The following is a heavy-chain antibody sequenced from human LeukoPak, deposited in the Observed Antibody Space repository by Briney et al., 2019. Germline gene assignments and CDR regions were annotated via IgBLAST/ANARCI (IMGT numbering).Heavy chain of an antibody. V-gene: IGHV3-21*01. Sequence: PRGSLRLSCAASGFTFSSYSMNWVRQAPGKGLEWVSSISSSSSYIYYADSVKGRFTISRDNAKNSLYLQMNSLRAEDTAVYYCAREGPNYYGSGSYFRGDAFDIWGQGTMVTVSS. CDR3: AREGPNYYGSGSYFRGDAFDI. D-gene: IGHD3-10*01. CDR1: GFTFSSYS. J-gene: IGHJ3*02. CDR2: ISSSSSYI.